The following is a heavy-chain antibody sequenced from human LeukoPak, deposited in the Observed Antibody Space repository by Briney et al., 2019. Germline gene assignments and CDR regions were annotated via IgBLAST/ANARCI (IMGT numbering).Heavy chain of an antibody. CDR3: ARGNYYDSSGYYPTCFDY. D-gene: IGHD3-22*01. V-gene: IGHV1-69*13. J-gene: IGHJ4*02. Sequence: ASVKVSCKASGGTFSSYAISWVRQAPGQGLEWMGGIIPIFGTANYAQKFQGRVTITADEATSTAHMELSSLRSEDTAVYYCARGNYYDSSGYYPTCFDYWGQGTLVTVSS. CDR1: GGTFSSYA. CDR2: IIPIFGTA.